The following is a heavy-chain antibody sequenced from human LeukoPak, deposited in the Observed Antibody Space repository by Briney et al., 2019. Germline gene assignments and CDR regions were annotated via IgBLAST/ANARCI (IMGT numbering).Heavy chain of an antibody. Sequence: PGGSLRLSCAASESTFSNAWMSWVRQAPGKGLEWVGRIKSKIDGGTTDYAAPVKGRFTISRDDSKNTLYLQMNSLKTEDTAVYYCTTRGDDYVWGNYRRFDYWGQGTLVTVSS. CDR1: ESTFSNAW. V-gene: IGHV3-15*01. CDR3: TTRGDDYVWGNYRRFDY. CDR2: IKSKIDGGTT. J-gene: IGHJ4*02. D-gene: IGHD3-16*02.